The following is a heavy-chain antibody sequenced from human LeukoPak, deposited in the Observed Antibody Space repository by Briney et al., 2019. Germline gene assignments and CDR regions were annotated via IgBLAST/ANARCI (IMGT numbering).Heavy chain of an antibody. D-gene: IGHD3-3*01. V-gene: IGHV3-74*01. Sequence: GGSLRLSCAASGFTFSNCWMHWVRQAPGKGLEWVSRIESDGSRTRYADSVKGRFTISRDNSKNTLYLQMNSLRAEDTAVYYCAREISTIFGVVTMGWFDPWGQGTLVTVSS. CDR3: AREISTIFGVVTMGWFDP. CDR2: IESDGSRT. J-gene: IGHJ5*02. CDR1: GFTFSNCW.